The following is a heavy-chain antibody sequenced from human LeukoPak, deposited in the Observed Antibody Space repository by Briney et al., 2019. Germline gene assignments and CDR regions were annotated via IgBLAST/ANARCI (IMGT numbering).Heavy chain of an antibody. V-gene: IGHV1-8*01. Sequence: ASVKVSCKASGYTFTSYDINWVRQATGQGLEWMGWMNPNSGNTGYAQKFQGRVTMTRNTSISTAYMELSSLRSDDTAVYYCARDADSSGWYYYYYGMDVWGQGTTVTVSS. CDR3: ARDADSSGWYYYYYGMDV. J-gene: IGHJ6*02. CDR1: GYTFTSYD. D-gene: IGHD6-19*01. CDR2: MNPNSGNT.